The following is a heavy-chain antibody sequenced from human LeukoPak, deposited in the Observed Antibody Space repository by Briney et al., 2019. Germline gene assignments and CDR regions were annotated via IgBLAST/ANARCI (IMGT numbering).Heavy chain of an antibody. CDR3: ARISVIRGLSSFDS. V-gene: IGHV3-48*04. D-gene: IGHD3-10*01. J-gene: IGHJ4*02. CDR1: GFTFSSYA. Sequence: GGSLRLSCAASGFTFSSYAMNWVRQAPGKGLEWVSYISSTSNTMYYADSVKGRFTISRDNAKTSLYLQMNSLTPEDTAVYYCARISVIRGLSSFDSWGQGTLVTVSS. CDR2: ISSTSNTM.